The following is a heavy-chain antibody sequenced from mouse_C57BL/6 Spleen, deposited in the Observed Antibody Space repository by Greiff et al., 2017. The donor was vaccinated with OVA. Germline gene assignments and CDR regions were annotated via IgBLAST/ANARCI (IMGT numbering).Heavy chain of an antibody. Sequence: EVQLVESEGGLVQPGSSMKLSCTASGFTFSDYYMAWVRQVPEKGLEWVANINYDGSSTYYLDSLKSRFIISRDNAKNILYLQMSSLKSEDTATYYCAREESNWGYYAMDYWGQGTSVTVSS. CDR3: AREESNWGYYAMDY. CDR2: INYDGSST. D-gene: IGHD4-1*01. J-gene: IGHJ4*01. CDR1: GFTFSDYY. V-gene: IGHV5-16*01.